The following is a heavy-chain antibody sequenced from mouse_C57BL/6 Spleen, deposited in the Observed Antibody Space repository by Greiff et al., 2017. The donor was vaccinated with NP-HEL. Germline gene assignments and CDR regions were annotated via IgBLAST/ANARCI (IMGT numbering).Heavy chain of an antibody. CDR1: DYTFTSYW. D-gene: IGHD2-4*01. V-gene: IGHV1-72*01. CDR3: ARGDYDSGWYFDV. J-gene: IGHJ1*03. Sequence: QVQLQQPGAELVKPGASVKLSCKTSDYTFTSYWMHWVKQRPGRGLEWIGRIDPNSGGTKCNEKFKSKATLTVDKPSSTAYMQLSSLTSEDSAVYYCARGDYDSGWYFDVWGTGTTVTVSS. CDR2: IDPNSGGT.